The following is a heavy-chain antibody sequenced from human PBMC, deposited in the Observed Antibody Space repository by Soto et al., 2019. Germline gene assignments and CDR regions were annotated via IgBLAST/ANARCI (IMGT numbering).Heavy chain of an antibody. J-gene: IGHJ5*02. CDR3: ARHGTIFGVVAQNGYNWFDP. Sequence: GESLKISCKGSGYSFTSYWISWVRQMPGKGLEWMGRIDPSDSYTNYSPSFQGHVTISADKSISTAYLQWSSLKASDTAMYYCARHGTIFGVVAQNGYNWFDPWGQGTLVTVSS. CDR2: IDPSDSYT. D-gene: IGHD3-3*01. CDR1: GYSFTSYW. V-gene: IGHV5-10-1*01.